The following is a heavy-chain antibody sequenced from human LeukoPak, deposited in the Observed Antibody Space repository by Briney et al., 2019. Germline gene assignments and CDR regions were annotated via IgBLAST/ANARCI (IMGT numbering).Heavy chain of an antibody. D-gene: IGHD3-9*01. CDR3: ARDPRHYDVFTGYYYFDY. Sequence: ASVKVSCKASGYTFSNYGISWVRQAPGQGLEWMGWIGAHIGSTNYAQKFQGRVTMTTDTSTNTAYMELRSLRPDDTAIYYCARDPRHYDVFTGYYYFDYWGQGTLVTVSS. V-gene: IGHV1-18*01. CDR2: IGAHIGST. CDR1: GYTFSNYG. J-gene: IGHJ4*02.